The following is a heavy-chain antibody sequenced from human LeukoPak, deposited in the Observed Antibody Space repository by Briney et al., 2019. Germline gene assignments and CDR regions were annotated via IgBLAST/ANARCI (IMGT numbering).Heavy chain of an antibody. J-gene: IGHJ4*02. Sequence: GGSLRLSCAASGFTFSSYAMSWVRQAPGKGLEWVSAISGSGGSTYYADSVKGRFTISRDNSKNTLYLQMNSLRAEDTAVYYCAKDRDSSVVVTWDVYYFDYWGQGTLVTVSS. D-gene: IGHD2-21*02. CDR2: ISGSGGST. CDR3: AKDRDSSVVVTWDVYYFDY. CDR1: GFTFSSYA. V-gene: IGHV3-23*01.